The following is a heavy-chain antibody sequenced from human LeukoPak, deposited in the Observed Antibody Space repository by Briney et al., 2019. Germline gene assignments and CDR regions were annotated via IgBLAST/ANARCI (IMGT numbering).Heavy chain of an antibody. D-gene: IGHD3-16*01. V-gene: IGHV3-30*18. J-gene: IGHJ4*02. Sequence: PGGSLRLSCAASGFTFSSYGIHWVRQAPGKGLEWVTVISHDGSNKYYADSVKGRFTISRGNSKNTLYLQMNSLRAEDTAVYYCAKGGTYRDYFDYWGQGTLVTVSS. CDR3: AKGGTYRDYFDY. CDR2: ISHDGSNK. CDR1: GFTFSSYG.